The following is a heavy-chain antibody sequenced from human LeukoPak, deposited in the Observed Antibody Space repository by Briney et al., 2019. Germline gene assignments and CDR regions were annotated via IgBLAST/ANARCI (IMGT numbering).Heavy chain of an antibody. CDR3: AKDVDIVAYDPVY. D-gene: IGHD5-12*01. CDR1: GFTFSSYG. Sequence: PGGSLRLSCAASGFTFSSYGTHWVRQAPGKGLEWVAFIRYDGSNKYYADSVKGRFTISRDNSKNTLYLQMNSLRAEDTAVYYCAKDVDIVAYDPVYWGQGTLVTVSS. J-gene: IGHJ4*02. V-gene: IGHV3-30*02. CDR2: IRYDGSNK.